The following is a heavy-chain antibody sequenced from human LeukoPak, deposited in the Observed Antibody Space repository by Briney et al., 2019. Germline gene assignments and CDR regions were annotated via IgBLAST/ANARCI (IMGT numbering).Heavy chain of an antibody. V-gene: IGHV4-59*01. Sequence: SETLSLTCTVSGGSISTYYWSWIRQPPGKGLEWIGYIYYSGSTNYNPSLKSRVTISVDTSKNQFSLKLTSVTAEDTAVYYCARAGGSDPLSVNYYMDVWGKGTTVTISS. J-gene: IGHJ6*03. D-gene: IGHD2-15*01. CDR1: GGSISTYY. CDR2: IYYSGST. CDR3: ARAGGSDPLSVNYYMDV.